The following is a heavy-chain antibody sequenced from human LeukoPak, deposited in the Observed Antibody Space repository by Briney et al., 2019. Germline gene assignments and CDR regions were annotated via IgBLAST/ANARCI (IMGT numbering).Heavy chain of an antibody. V-gene: IGHV3-74*01. J-gene: IGHJ6*02. D-gene: IGHD2-15*01. CDR3: ARGSAYCSGGSCYGFPYGMDV. CDR2: INSDVSST. Sequence: GGSLRLSCAASGFTFSSYWMHWVRQAPGKGMVWVSRINSDVSSTSYADSVKGRFTISRDNAKNTLYLQMNRLRADDTAVYYCARGSAYCSGGSCYGFPYGMDVWGQGTTVTVSS. CDR1: GFTFSSYW.